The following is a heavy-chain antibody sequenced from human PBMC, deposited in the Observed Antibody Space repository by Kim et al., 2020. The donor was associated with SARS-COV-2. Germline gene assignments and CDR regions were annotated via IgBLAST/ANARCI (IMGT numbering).Heavy chain of an antibody. CDR1: GASISSSSC. CDR2: VDHSGTT. V-gene: IGHV4-4*02. Sequence: SETLSLTCVVSGASISSSSCWSWVRQPPGKVLEWIGEVDHSGTTSYNVSLKSRVTISVDKSKNQFSLRLNSVGAADTAVYYCARGVSSAWTLRAWFDPWG. D-gene: IGHD3-22*01. CDR3: ARGVSSAWTLRAWFDP. J-gene: IGHJ5*02.